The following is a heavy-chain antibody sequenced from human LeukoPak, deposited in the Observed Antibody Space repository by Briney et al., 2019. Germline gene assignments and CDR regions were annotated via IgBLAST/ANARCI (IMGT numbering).Heavy chain of an antibody. CDR3: AELGITMIGGV. CDR1: GFTFSSYG. D-gene: IGHD3-10*02. V-gene: IGHV3-7*01. Sequence: PGGSLRLSCAASGFTFSSYGMHWVRQAPGKGLEWVANIKHDGSEKYYVDSVKGRFTISRDNAKNSLYLQMNSLRAEDTAVYYCAELGITMIGGVWGKGTTVTISS. CDR2: IKHDGSEK. J-gene: IGHJ6*04.